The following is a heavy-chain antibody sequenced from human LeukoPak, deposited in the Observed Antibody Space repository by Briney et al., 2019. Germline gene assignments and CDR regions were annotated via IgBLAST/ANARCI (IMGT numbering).Heavy chain of an antibody. CDR3: ARDPGFDGTYSYFFDF. CDR1: GVSISSGGHY. Sequence: SQTLSLTCTVSGVSISSGGHYWSWVRQHPGEGLEWIGYIYSGGSTYHNPSRNSRVTISRDTSSNQFSLNLRSVQAADAAVYYCARDPGFDGTYSYFFDFWGQGALVTVSS. J-gene: IGHJ4*02. D-gene: IGHD1-26*01. V-gene: IGHV4-31*03. CDR2: IYSGGST.